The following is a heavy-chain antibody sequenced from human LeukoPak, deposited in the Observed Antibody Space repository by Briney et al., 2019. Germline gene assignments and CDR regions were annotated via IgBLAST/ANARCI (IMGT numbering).Heavy chain of an antibody. Sequence: PGGSLRLSCAASGFTLSTYGMHWVRQAPGKGLEWVALISYDGSNKYYADSVKGRFTISRDNSKNTLYLQMNSLRAEDTAVYYCARAGYTSAWYYFEKWGQGTLVTVSS. V-gene: IGHV3-30*19. D-gene: IGHD6-13*01. J-gene: IGHJ4*02. CDR1: GFTLSTYG. CDR2: ISYDGSNK. CDR3: ARAGYTSAWYYFEK.